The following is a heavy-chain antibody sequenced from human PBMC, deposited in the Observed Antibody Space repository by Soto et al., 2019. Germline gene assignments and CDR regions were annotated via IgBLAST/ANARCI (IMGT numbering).Heavy chain of an antibody. CDR1: GYSFTSYW. CDR2: IDPSASYT. D-gene: IGHD3-22*01. CDR3: ATLGHYYDSSGYLHFDY. Sequence: PGEALKISGKGSGYSFTSYWISWVRQMPGKSLEWMGRIDPSASYTNYSPSFQGHVTISADKSISTAYLQWSSLKASDTAMYYCATLGHYYDSSGYLHFDYWGQGTLVTAPQ. V-gene: IGHV5-10-1*01. J-gene: IGHJ4*02.